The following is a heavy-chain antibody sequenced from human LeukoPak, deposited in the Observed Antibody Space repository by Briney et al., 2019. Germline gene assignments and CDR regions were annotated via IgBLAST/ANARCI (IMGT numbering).Heavy chain of an antibody. D-gene: IGHD4-17*01. CDR2: INPNSGGT. CDR3: ARDLFTVTTSRDY. J-gene: IGHJ4*02. CDR1: GYTFTGYY. V-gene: IGHV1-2*02. Sequence: ASVKVSCKASGYTFTGYYMHWVRQAPGQGLEWMGWINPNSGGTNYAQKFQGRVTMTRDTSISTAYMELSRLRPEDTAVYYCARDLFTVTTSRDYWGQGTLVTVSS.